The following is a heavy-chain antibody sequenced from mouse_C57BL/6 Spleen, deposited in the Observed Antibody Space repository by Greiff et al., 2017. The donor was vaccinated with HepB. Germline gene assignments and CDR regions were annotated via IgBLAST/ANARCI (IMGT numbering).Heavy chain of an antibody. J-gene: IGHJ2*01. Sequence: VQLQQSGPELVKPGASVKIPCKASGYTFTDYNMDWVKQSHGKSLEWIGDINPNNGGTIYNQKFKGKATLTVDKSSSTAYMELRSLTSEDTAVYYCARSIYYGSRRGYYFDYWGQGTTLTVSS. CDR3: ARSIYYGSRRGYYFDY. CDR2: INPNNGGT. V-gene: IGHV1-18*01. D-gene: IGHD1-1*01. CDR1: GYTFTDYN.